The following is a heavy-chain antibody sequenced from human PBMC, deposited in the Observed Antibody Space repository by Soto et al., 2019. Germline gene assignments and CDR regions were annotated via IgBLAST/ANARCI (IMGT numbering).Heavy chain of an antibody. J-gene: IGHJ6*02. CDR3: ARDLDDYSNYYYGMDV. D-gene: IGHD4-4*01. Sequence: QVQLVQSGAEVKKPGASVKVSCKASGYTFTSYGISWVRRAPGQGLEWMGWISAYNGNTNYAQKLQGRVTMTTDTSTSTAYMELRSLRSDDTAVYYCARDLDDYSNYYYGMDVWGQGTTVTVSS. V-gene: IGHV1-18*01. CDR1: GYTFTSYG. CDR2: ISAYNGNT.